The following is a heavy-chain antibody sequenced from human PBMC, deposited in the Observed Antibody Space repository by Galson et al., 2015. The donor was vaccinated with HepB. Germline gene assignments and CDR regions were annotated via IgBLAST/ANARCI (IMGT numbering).Heavy chain of an antibody. CDR3: ARGGVTMIIVGVDYYYYGMDV. Sequence: SVKVSCKASGYTFTSYYMHWVRQAPGQGLEWMGIINPSGGSTSYAQKFQGRVTMTRDTSTSTVYMELSSLRSEDTAVYYCARGGVTMIIVGVDYYYYGMDVWGQGTTVTVSS. V-gene: IGHV1-46*01. CDR1: GYTFTSYY. CDR2: INPSGGST. J-gene: IGHJ6*02. D-gene: IGHD3-22*01.